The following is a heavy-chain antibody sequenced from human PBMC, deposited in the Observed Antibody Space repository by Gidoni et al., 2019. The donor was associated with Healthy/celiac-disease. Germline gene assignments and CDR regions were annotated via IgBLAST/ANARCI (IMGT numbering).Heavy chain of an antibody. J-gene: IGHJ6*02. V-gene: IGHV3-48*01. CDR1: GFTFSSYS. Sequence: EVQLVESGGGLVQPGGSLRLSCAASGFTFSSYSMNWVRQAPGKGLEWVSYISSSSSTIYYADSVKGRFTISRDNAKNSLYLQMNSLRAEDTAVYYCARDQGLGMDVWGQGTTVTVSS. CDR3: ARDQGLGMDV. CDR2: ISSSSSTI. D-gene: IGHD3-16*01.